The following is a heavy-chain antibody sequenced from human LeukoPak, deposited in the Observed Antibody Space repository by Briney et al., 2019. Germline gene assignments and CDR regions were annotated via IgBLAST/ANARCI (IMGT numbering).Heavy chain of an antibody. J-gene: IGHJ4*02. D-gene: IGHD3-16*01. V-gene: IGHV4-59*01. CDR3: ARHRFGHLFDY. Sequence: SETLSLTCTVSGDSISGYCWSWIRQPLGKGLEWIGYVYHTGHTHYSPSLKSRVTVSLDTSRNQVSLILSSVTAADTAVYYCARHRFGHLFDYWGQGTLVFVSS. CDR1: GDSISGYC. CDR2: VYHTGHT.